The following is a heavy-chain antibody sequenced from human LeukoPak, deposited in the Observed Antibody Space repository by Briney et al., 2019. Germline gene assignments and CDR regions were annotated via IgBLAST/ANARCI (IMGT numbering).Heavy chain of an antibody. J-gene: IGHJ4*02. CDR2: INPTGGST. V-gene: IGHV1-46*01. CDR3: ARGPPLYSSGWELDY. CDR1: GYTFTSHH. D-gene: IGHD6-19*01. Sequence: GASVKVSCKASGYTFTSHHMYWVRQAPGQGLEWMRLINPTGGSTNYAQRFQGRVTMTRDTSTSTVFVELNSLRSDDTAVYYCARGPPLYSSGWELDYWGQGALVTVSS.